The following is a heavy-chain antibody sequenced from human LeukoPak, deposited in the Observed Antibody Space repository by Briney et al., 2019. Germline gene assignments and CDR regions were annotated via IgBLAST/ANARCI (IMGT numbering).Heavy chain of an antibody. CDR3: AKDPYSSGWYGHFQH. D-gene: IGHD6-19*01. CDR1: GFTFSSYA. J-gene: IGHJ1*01. CDR2: ISGSGGST. V-gene: IGHV3-23*01. Sequence: PGGSLRLSCAASGFTFSSYAMSWVRQAPGKGLEWVSAISGSGGSTYYADSVKGRFTISRDNSKNTLYLQMNSLRAEDTAVYYCAKDPYSSGWYGHFQHWGQGTLVTVSS.